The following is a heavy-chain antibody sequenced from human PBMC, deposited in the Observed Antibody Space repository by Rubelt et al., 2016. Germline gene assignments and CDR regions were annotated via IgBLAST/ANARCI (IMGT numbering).Heavy chain of an antibody. CDR2: INHSGST. D-gene: IGHD2-21*01. CDR1: GGSFSGYY. J-gene: IGHJ1*01. CDR3: ARGPHVFGKRRYFQH. V-gene: IGHV4-34*01. Sequence: QVQLQQWGAGLLKPSETLSLTCAVYGGSFSGYYWSWIRQPTGKGLEWIGEINHSGSTNYNPSLKSRVTISGDTSKNQFSLELSSVTAADTAVYYCARGPHVFGKRRYFQHWGQGTLVTVSS.